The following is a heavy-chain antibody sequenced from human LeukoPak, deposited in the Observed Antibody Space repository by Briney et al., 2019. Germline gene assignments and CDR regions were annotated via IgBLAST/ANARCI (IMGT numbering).Heavy chain of an antibody. V-gene: IGHV5-51*01. CDR2: IYPGDSDS. CDR3: ARRGSSHAFDI. D-gene: IGHD6-6*01. J-gene: IGHJ3*02. Sequence: GESLKISCKGSGYSFTSYWIAWVRQMPGKGLEWMGIIYPGDSDSRYSPSFQGQVTISADKSITTAYLQWSSLKASDTAIYYCARRGSSHAFDIWGQGTMVTVSS. CDR1: GYSFTSYW.